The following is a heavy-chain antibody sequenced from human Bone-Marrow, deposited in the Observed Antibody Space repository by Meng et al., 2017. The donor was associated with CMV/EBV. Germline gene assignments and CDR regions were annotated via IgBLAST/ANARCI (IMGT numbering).Heavy chain of an antibody. CDR2: INPNSGGT. Sequence: GESLKISCKASGCTFTGYYMHWVRQAPGQGPEWMGWINPNSGGTNYAQKLQGRVTMTRDTSISTAYMELSRLRSDDTAVYYCARDLAWGQGTTVTVSS. CDR3: ARDLA. J-gene: IGHJ6*02. CDR1: GCTFTGYY. V-gene: IGHV1-2*02.